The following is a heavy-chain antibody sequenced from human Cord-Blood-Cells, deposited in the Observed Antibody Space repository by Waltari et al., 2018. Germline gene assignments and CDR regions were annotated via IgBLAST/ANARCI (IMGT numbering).Heavy chain of an antibody. V-gene: IGHV3-33*01. D-gene: IGHD6-13*01. J-gene: IGHJ4*02. CDR1: GFTFSSYG. CDR2: IRYDGSNK. CDR3: ARGSWYYFDY. Sequence: VQLVESGGGVVQPGRSLRLSCAASGFTFSSYGMHWVRQAPGKGLEWVAVIRYDGSNKYYADSVKGRFTISRDNSKNTLYLQMNSLRAEDTAVYYCARGSWYYFDYWGQGTLVTVSS.